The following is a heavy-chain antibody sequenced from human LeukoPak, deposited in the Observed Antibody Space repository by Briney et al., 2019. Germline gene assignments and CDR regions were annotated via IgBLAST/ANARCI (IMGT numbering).Heavy chain of an antibody. V-gene: IGHV1-69*13. Sequence: SVKVSCKTSGGTFSSYAFSWMRQAPGQGLEWVGRIIPIYNPVDYTQRFQGRATITADESTNTVYLELSSLRYDDTAVYYCAREPLGCGGDCHFDYWGQGTLVTVSS. CDR1: GGTFSSYA. CDR2: IIPIYNPV. D-gene: IGHD2-21*02. J-gene: IGHJ4*02. CDR3: AREPLGCGGDCHFDY.